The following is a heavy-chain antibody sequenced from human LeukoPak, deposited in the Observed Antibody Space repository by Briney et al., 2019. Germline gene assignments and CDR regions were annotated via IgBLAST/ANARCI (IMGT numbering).Heavy chain of an antibody. J-gene: IGHJ6*03. V-gene: IGHV4-59*01. D-gene: IGHD2-15*01. Sequence: KPSETLSRNFTVSGGSISSYYWSWIRQPPGEGLEGIGGIYYSGGTNYNPSLKSRVTISVDTSKNQFSLKLSSVTAADTAVYYCARDAEYCSGGSCYSSSSYYMDVWGKGTTVTVSS. CDR2: IYYSGGT. CDR3: ARDAEYCSGGSCYSSSSYYMDV. CDR1: GGSISSYY.